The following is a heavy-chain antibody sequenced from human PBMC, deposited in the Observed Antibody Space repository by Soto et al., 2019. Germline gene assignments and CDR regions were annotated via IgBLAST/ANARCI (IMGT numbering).Heavy chain of an antibody. J-gene: IGHJ4*02. CDR2: ISGSGGST. CDR1: GFTFSSYA. CDR3: AKIEGSGTYFDY. Sequence: GGSLRLSCAASGFTFSSYAMSWVRQAPGKGLEWVSAISGSGGSTYYADSVKGRFTISRDNSKNTLYLQMNSLRAEDTAVYHCAKIEGSGTYFDYWGQGTLVTVS. V-gene: IGHV3-23*01. D-gene: IGHD3-10*01.